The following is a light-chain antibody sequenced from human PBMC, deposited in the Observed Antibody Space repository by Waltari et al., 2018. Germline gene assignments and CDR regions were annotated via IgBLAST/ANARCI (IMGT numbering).Light chain of an antibody. CDR3: SSYAGSNNVV. CDR1: SSDVGRYNY. Sequence: QSALTQPPSASGSPGQSVTISCTGTSSDVGRYNYVSWYQQHPGKAPKLMIYEVSKRPSGVPARPAGSKSGNTASLTVSGLQAEDEADYYCSSYAGSNNVVFGGGTKLTVL. CDR2: EVS. J-gene: IGLJ2*01. V-gene: IGLV2-8*01.